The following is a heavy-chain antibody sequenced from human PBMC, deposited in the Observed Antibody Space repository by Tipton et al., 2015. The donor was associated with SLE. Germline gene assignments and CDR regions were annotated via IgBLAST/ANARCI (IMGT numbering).Heavy chain of an antibody. Sequence: SLRLSCAASGFTFSSYAMHWVRQAPGKGLEWVAVISYDGSNKYYADSVKGRFTISRDNSKNTLYLQMNSPRAEDTAVYYCARVGHCTGLTCHRGVWDYWGQGTLVRVSS. CDR3: ARVGHCTGLTCHRGVWDY. D-gene: IGHD2-8*02. V-gene: IGHV3-30*04. CDR1: GFTFSSYA. J-gene: IGHJ4*02. CDR2: ISYDGSNK.